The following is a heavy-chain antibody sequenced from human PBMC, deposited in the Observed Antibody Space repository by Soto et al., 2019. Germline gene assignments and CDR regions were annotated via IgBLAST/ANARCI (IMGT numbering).Heavy chain of an antibody. V-gene: IGHV4-30-4*01. CDR1: GGSISSGDYY. Sequence: SETLSLTCTVSGGSISSGDYYWSWIRQPPGKGLEWIGYIYYSGSTYYNPSLKSRVTISVDTSKNQFSLKLSSVTAADTAVYYCARQTYSITMVRGVTNWFDPWGQGTLVTVSS. CDR3: ARQTYSITMVRGVTNWFDP. J-gene: IGHJ5*02. D-gene: IGHD3-10*01. CDR2: IYYSGST.